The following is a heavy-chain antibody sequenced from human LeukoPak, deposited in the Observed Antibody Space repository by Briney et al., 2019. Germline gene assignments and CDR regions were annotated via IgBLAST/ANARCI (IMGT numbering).Heavy chain of an antibody. CDR3: ARNVAGSFDY. Sequence: SETLSLTCTVSGGSMSSDYWTWIRQPAGKGLEWIGRIYTSGTTNYNPSLKSRVTMSVDTSKNQFSLRVSSVTAADTAVYYCARNVAGSFDYWDQGTLATVSS. CDR2: IYTSGTT. V-gene: IGHV4-4*07. CDR1: GGSMSSDY. D-gene: IGHD1-1*01. J-gene: IGHJ4*02.